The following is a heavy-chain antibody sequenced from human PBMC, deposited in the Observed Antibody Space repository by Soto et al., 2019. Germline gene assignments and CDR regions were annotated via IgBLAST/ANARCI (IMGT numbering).Heavy chain of an antibody. CDR1: GYTFTSYG. J-gene: IGHJ4*02. CDR3: ARLVREPDDFWSGYYTGFFDY. V-gene: IGHV1-18*04. CDR2: ISAYNGNT. D-gene: IGHD3-3*01. Sequence: SSVKVSCKASGYTFTSYGISWVRQAPGQGLEWMGWISAYNGNTNYAQKLQGRVTMTTDTSTSTAYMELRSLRSDDTAVYYCARLVREPDDFWSGYYTGFFDYWGQGTLVTVSS.